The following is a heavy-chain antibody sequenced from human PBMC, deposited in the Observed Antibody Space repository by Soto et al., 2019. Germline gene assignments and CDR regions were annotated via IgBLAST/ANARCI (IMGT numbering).Heavy chain of an antibody. CDR2: IYWDNDK. D-gene: IGHD3-16*02. Sequence: QITLKESGPTLVEPTQTLTLTCTFSGFSLTTRQVGVGWIRQPPGQALEWLAVIYWDNDKRYSPSLERRLTITQDTSKNQVVLTMTNMDPMDTATYYCSHLMITYGGVIGDDAFDVWGQGTMVTVSS. CDR1: GFSLTTRQVG. CDR3: SHLMITYGGVIGDDAFDV. V-gene: IGHV2-5*02. J-gene: IGHJ3*01.